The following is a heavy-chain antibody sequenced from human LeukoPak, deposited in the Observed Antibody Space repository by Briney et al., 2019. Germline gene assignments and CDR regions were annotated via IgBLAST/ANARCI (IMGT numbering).Heavy chain of an antibody. CDR1: GFTFSSYS. V-gene: IGHV3-21*04. J-gene: IGHJ3*02. D-gene: IGHD3-10*01. CDR3: ARGVYGSGSSDAFDI. Sequence: GGSLRLSCAASGFTFSSYSMNWVRQAPGKGLEWVSSISSSTNYIYYADSVKGRFTISRDNAKNSLYLQMNSLRAEDTAVYYCARGVYGSGSSDAFDIWGQGTMVTVSS. CDR2: ISSSTNYI.